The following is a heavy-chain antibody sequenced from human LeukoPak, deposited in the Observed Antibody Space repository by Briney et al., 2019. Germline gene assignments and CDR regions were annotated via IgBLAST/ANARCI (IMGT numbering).Heavy chain of an antibody. CDR3: AKDVWFDP. Sequence: PGGSLRLSCAASGFTISSHWMNWVRQAPGRGLEWVANIKQDGSEKYYVDSVKGRFTISRDSAENSLYLQMNSLRAEDTAVYYCAKDVWFDPWGQGTLVTVSS. CDR2: IKQDGSEK. J-gene: IGHJ5*02. V-gene: IGHV3-7*05. CDR1: GFTISSHW.